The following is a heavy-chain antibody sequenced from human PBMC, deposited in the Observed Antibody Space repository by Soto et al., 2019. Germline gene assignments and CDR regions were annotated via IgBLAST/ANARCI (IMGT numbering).Heavy chain of an antibody. Sequence: SETLSLTCTVSGGSISSYYWSWIRQPPGKGLEWIGYIYYSGSTNYNPSLKSRVTISVDTSKNQFSLKLSSVTAADTAVYYCARAVIKNLRHTIFGVVNPRFDPWGQGTLVTVSS. D-gene: IGHD3-3*01. J-gene: IGHJ5*02. CDR1: GGSISSYY. CDR3: ARAVIKNLRHTIFGVVNPRFDP. V-gene: IGHV4-59*01. CDR2: IYYSGST.